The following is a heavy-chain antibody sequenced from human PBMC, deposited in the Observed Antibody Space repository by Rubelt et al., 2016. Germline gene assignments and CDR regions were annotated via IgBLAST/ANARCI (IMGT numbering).Heavy chain of an antibody. D-gene: IGHD3-10*01. Sequence: QVQLQESGPGLVKPSETLSLTCTVSGGSISGYYWSWIRQPPGKALEWIGYIYHTGSAHYNPSLKSRASLSLDTSENQFYLKMTAMPAADAAVYYCVRDLRGHGSGNYDFDYWGQGILVTVSS. V-gene: IGHV4-59*12. CDR1: GGSISGYY. CDR2: IYHTGSA. J-gene: IGHJ4*02. CDR3: VRDLRGHGSGNYDFDY.